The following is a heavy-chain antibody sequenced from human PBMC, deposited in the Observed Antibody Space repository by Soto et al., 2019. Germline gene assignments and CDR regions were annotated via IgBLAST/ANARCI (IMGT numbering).Heavy chain of an antibody. Sequence: PSETLSLTCTVSGGSISSSSYYWGWIRQPPGKGLEWIGSIYYSGSTYYNPSLKSRVTISVDTSKNQFSLKLSSVTAADTAVYYCARQEYSSSDPPHFDYWGQGTLVTVTS. V-gene: IGHV4-39*01. D-gene: IGHD6-6*01. CDR3: ARQEYSSSDPPHFDY. CDR2: IYYSGST. CDR1: GGSISSSSYY. J-gene: IGHJ4*02.